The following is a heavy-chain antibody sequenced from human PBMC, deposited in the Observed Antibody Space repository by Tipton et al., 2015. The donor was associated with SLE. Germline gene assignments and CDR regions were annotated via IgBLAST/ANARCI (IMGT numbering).Heavy chain of an antibody. V-gene: IGHV1-69*05. CDR2: IIPILGIA. D-gene: IGHD6-13*01. Sequence: QSGPEVKKPGSSVKVSCKASGGTFSSYAISWVRQAPGQGLEWMGGIIPILGIASYAQKFQGRVTITTDESTSTAYMELSSLRSEDTAVYYCARVGGYSSPRYPDYWGQGTLVTVSS. CDR1: GGTFSSYA. CDR3: ARVGGYSSPRYPDY. J-gene: IGHJ4*02.